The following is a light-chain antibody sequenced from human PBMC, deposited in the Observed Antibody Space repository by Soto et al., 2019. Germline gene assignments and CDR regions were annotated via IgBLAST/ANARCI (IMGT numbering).Light chain of an antibody. CDR2: GAS. CDR1: QSVSSN. V-gene: IGKV3-15*01. J-gene: IGKJ1*01. CDR3: HQYNNWPPWT. Sequence: EIVMTQSPATLSVSPVERATLSCRASQSVSSNLAWYQQKPGQAPRLLIYGASTRATGIPARFSGSGSGTEFTLTISSLQSEDFAVYYCHQYNNWPPWTFGQGTKVEIK.